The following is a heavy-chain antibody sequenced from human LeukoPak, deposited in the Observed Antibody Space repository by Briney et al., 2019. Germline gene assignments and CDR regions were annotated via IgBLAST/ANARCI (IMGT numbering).Heavy chain of an antibody. Sequence: GGSLRVSCVASEFTFASYAMTWVRLIPGKKLEWVASIGGSGINTNYADTVRGGFTISRDNSKNTLYLQMNSLRAEDTAVYYCGRDPNGDYVGAFEFWGQGTLVSVSS. V-gene: IGHV3-23*01. CDR2: IGGSGINT. J-gene: IGHJ3*01. CDR1: EFTFASYA. CDR3: GRDPNGDYVGAFEF. D-gene: IGHD4-17*01.